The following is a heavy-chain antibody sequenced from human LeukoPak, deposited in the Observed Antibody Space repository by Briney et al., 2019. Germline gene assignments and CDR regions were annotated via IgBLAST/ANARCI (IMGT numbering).Heavy chain of an antibody. D-gene: IGHD6-13*01. V-gene: IGHV4-39*02. Sequence: SETLSLACTASGGSISSRSYYWGWIRQPPGKGLEWIGSIYYSGNTYYNPSLKSRVTVSVDTSKNQFSLKLSSVTAADTAVYYCARDLGAWYSSSPDYWGQGTLVTVSS. CDR3: ARDLGAWYSSSPDY. CDR2: IYYSGNT. J-gene: IGHJ4*02. CDR1: GGSISSRSYY.